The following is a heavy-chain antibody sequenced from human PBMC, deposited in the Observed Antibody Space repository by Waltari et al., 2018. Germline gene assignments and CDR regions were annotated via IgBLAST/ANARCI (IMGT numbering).Heavy chain of an antibody. CDR1: GGTFSTYA. V-gene: IGHV1-69*06. D-gene: IGHD3-16*01. Sequence: QVQLVQPGAEVTKPGSSVKVSCKASGGTFSTYAISWVRQAPGQGLEWMGGILPIFATPNYAQKFQGRVTITADKSTSTAYMELSSLRSEDTAVYYCARGGYYFDSWGQGTLVTVSS. CDR2: ILPIFATP. J-gene: IGHJ4*02. CDR3: ARGGYYFDS.